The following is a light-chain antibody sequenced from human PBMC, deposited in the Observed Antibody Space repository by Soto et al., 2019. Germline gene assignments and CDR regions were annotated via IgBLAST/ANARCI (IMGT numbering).Light chain of an antibody. J-gene: IGKJ1*01. CDR1: QSIRGS. CDR3: QQYNGYWT. CDR2: EAS. V-gene: IGKV1-5*03. Sequence: DIQMTQSPSTLSASVGDRVTITCRASQSIRGSLAWYQQKPGNAPKLLIYEASNLKSGVPSRLSGSGSGTEYTLTISSLQPDDSASYYCQQYNGYWTFGQGTRVEIK.